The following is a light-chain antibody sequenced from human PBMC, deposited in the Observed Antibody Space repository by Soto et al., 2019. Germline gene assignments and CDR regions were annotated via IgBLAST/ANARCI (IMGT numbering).Light chain of an antibody. CDR3: QQYGSSLALT. V-gene: IGKV3-20*01. CDR2: GAS. Sequence: EIVLTHSPGTLSLSPGERATLSCRASQSVSSSYLAWYQQKPGQAPRLLIYGASSRATGIPDRFSGSGSGTDFTLTISRLEPEDFAVYYCQQYGSSLALTLGGGTKVDIK. CDR1: QSVSSSY. J-gene: IGKJ4*01.